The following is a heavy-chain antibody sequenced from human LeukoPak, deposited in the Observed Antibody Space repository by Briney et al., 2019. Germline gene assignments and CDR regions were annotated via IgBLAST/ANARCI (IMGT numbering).Heavy chain of an antibody. CDR3: ARMSDDCTNGVCYTRVGAFDI. Sequence: PGGSLRLSCAASEFTFSSSNMNWVRQAPGKGLEWVSSISRSSNYIYYADSVKGRYTISRDNAKNSLYLQMNSLRAEDTAVYYCARMSDDCTNGVCYTRVGAFDIWGQGTMVTVSS. J-gene: IGHJ3*02. CDR1: EFTFSSSN. CDR2: ISRSSNYI. D-gene: IGHD2-8*01. V-gene: IGHV3-21*01.